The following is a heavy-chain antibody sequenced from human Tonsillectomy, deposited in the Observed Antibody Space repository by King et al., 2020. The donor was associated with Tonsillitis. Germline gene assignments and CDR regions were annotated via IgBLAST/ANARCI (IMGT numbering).Heavy chain of an antibody. CDR1: GGSISCGRQY. V-gene: IGHV4-61*02. J-gene: IGHJ3*02. CDR3: AREISGSPTYGSAFDI. CDR2: IYTSGSS. D-gene: IGHD1-26*01. Sequence: VQLQESGPGLMKPSQTLSLTCTVSGGSISCGRQYWSWIRQPAGKEVEWIGRIYTSGSSNYNPSLNGRVTMSVDTSKNQLSLILSSVTAADTAVYYCAREISGSPTYGSAFDIWGQGTMVTVSP.